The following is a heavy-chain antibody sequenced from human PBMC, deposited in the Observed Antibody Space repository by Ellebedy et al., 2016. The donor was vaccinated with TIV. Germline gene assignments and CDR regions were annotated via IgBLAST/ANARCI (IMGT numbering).Heavy chain of an antibody. J-gene: IGHJ5*02. D-gene: IGHD1-26*01. Sequence: AASVKVSCKTSGYIFTDYFIHWVRQAPGQGLEWMGWNKPNNGGPEYAQKFQGRVTLTTDASISTAYMELSRLTSDDTAVYYCARDTGSYPNWIDPWGQGTLVTVSS. V-gene: IGHV1-2*02. CDR3: ARDTGSYPNWIDP. CDR2: NKPNNGGP. CDR1: GYIFTDYF.